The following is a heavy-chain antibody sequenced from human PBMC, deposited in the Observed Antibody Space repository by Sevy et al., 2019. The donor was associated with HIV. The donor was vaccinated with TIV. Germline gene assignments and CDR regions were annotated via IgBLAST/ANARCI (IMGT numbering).Heavy chain of an antibody. CDR2: IYSGGST. Sequence: GGSLRLSCAASGFTVSSNYMSWVRQAPGKGLEWVSVIYSGGSTYYADSVKGRFTISRDNSKNTLYLQMNSLRAEDTAVYYCARNSGSGSYELDYWGQGTLVTVSS. CDR1: GFTVSSNY. J-gene: IGHJ4*02. CDR3: ARNSGSGSYELDY. D-gene: IGHD3-10*01. V-gene: IGHV3-53*01.